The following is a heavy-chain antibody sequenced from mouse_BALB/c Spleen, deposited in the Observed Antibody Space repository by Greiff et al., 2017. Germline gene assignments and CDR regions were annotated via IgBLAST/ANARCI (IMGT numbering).Heavy chain of an antibody. CDR2: INSNGGST. V-gene: IGHV5-6-3*01. J-gene: IGHJ2*01. CDR1: GFTFSSYG. D-gene: IGHD3-2*02. CDR3: ARDKAPAYYFDY. Sequence: EVKLMESGGGLVQPGGSLKLSCAASGFTFSSYGMSWVRQTPDKRLELVATINSNGGSTYYPDSVKGRFTISRDNAKKTLYLQMSSLKSEDTAMYYCARDKAPAYYFDYWGQGTTLTVSS.